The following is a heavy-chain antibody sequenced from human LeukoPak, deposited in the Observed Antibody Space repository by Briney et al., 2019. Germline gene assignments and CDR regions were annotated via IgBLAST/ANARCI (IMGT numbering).Heavy chain of an antibody. V-gene: IGHV4-61*02. Sequence: SETLSLTCTVSGGSISSGSYYWNWIRQPAGKGLEWVGRIYSSGSTNYNPSLKSRVTISVDTSKNQFSLKLSSVTAADTAVYYCAREGLNMVRGVIPKEAWGWFDPWGQGTLVTVSS. D-gene: IGHD3-10*01. CDR1: GGSISSGSYY. CDR2: IYSSGST. CDR3: AREGLNMVRGVIPKEAWGWFDP. J-gene: IGHJ5*02.